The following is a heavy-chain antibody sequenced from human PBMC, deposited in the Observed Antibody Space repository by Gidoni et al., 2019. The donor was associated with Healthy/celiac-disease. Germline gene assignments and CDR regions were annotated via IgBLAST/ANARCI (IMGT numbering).Heavy chain of an antibody. CDR1: GCTFSSYA. D-gene: IGHD3-22*01. CDR3: AKGGPTGYYYYGIDV. V-gene: IGHV3-23*01. Sequence: EVQLLESGGGLVQPGGSLRLSCAASGCTFSSYALSWVGQAPGKGLDWVSAISGSGGRTYYADSFKGRFTISRDNSKNTLYLQMNSLRAEDTAVYYCAKGGPTGYYYYGIDVWGQGTTVTVSS. CDR2: ISGSGGRT. J-gene: IGHJ6*02.